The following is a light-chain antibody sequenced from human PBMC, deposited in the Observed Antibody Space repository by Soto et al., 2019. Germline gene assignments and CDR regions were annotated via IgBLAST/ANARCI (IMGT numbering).Light chain of an antibody. CDR3: QQSYSTPLT. Sequence: DIQMTQSPSSLSASVGDRVTITCRASQSISSYLNWYQQKPGKAPTLLIYAASSLQTGVPSRFSGSGSGTDFTLTISSLQPEDFATYYWQQSYSTPLTFGGGTKGDIK. CDR1: QSISSY. J-gene: IGKJ4*02. V-gene: IGKV1-39*01. CDR2: AAS.